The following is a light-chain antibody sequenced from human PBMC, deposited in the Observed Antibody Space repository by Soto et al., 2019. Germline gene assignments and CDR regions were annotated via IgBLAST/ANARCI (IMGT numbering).Light chain of an antibody. Sequence: QSVLTQPASVSGSPGQAITISCTGSSSDVGGYNYVSWYQQHPGKAPKLMIYEVSNRPSGVSNRFSGSKSGNTASLTISGLQAEDEADYYCSSYTRTTLVVFGGGTTLTVL. J-gene: IGLJ2*01. CDR2: EVS. V-gene: IGLV2-14*01. CDR1: SSDVGGYNY. CDR3: SSYTRTTLVV.